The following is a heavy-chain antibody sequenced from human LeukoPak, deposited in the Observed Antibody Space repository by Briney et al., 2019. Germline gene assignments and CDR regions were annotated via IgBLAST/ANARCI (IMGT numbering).Heavy chain of an antibody. V-gene: IGHV1-2*02. CDR3: ARMVIVGATDDAFDI. Sequence: ASVKVSCKASGYTFTSYGISWVRQAPGQGLEWMGWINPNSGGTNYAQKFQGRVTMTRDTSISTAYMELSRLRSDDTAVYYCARMVIVGATDDAFDIWGQGTMVTVSS. J-gene: IGHJ3*02. CDR1: GYTFTSYG. CDR2: INPNSGGT. D-gene: IGHD1-26*01.